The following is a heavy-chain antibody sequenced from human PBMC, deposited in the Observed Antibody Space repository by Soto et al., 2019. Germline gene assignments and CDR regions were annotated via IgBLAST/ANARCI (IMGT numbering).Heavy chain of an antibody. Sequence: GGSLRLPCTASGFSISSYNMNWVSQAPGKGLEWVSYISGSGSAIYYADSVKGRFTISRDNSKNTLYLQMNSLRAEDTAVYYCAKDRAAAGTVHDAFDIWGQGTMVTVSS. CDR1: GFSISSYN. CDR2: ISGSGSAI. D-gene: IGHD6-13*01. V-gene: IGHV3-48*01. J-gene: IGHJ3*02. CDR3: AKDRAAAGTVHDAFDI.